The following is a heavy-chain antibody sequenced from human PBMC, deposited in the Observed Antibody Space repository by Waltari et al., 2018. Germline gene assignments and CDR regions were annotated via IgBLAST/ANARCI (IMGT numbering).Heavy chain of an antibody. CDR2: IYYSGST. J-gene: IGHJ5*02. D-gene: IGHD3-10*01. CDR3: ARDRGPSSLGDWFDP. CDR1: GGSPSPGGYY. Sequence: QVQLQESGPGLLKPSQTLSLTCPISGGSPSPGGYYCTCIRPHPGKGREWIGYIYYSGSTYYNPSLKSRVTISVDTSKNQFSLKLSSVTAADTAVYYCARDRGPSSLGDWFDPWGQGTLVTVSS. V-gene: IGHV4-31*03.